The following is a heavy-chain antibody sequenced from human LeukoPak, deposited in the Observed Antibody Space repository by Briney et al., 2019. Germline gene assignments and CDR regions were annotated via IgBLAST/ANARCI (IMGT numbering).Heavy chain of an antibody. CDR2: INSDGTST. J-gene: IGHJ3*02. CDR3: ARLSDYYDSSGYYHRGAFDI. CDR1: GFTFRNYW. Sequence: GGSLRLSCAASGFTFRNYWMHWVRQAPGKGLVWVSRINSDGTSTTYAGSVKGRFTFSRDNAKNTLYLQMNSLRAEDTAVYYCARLSDYYDSSGYYHRGAFDIWGQGTMVTVSS. V-gene: IGHV3-74*01. D-gene: IGHD3-22*01.